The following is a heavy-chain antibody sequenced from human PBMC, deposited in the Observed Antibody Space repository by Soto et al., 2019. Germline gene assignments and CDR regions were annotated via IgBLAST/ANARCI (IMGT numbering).Heavy chain of an antibody. D-gene: IGHD3-22*01. CDR2: ISAYNGNT. CDR3: ARDSRSTDDSSGYYPPGGMDV. J-gene: IGHJ6*02. V-gene: IGHV1-18*01. CDR1: GGTFSSYG. Sequence: ASVKVSCKASGGTFSSYGISWVRQAPGQGLEWMGWISAYNGNTNYAQKLQGRVTMTTDTSTSTAYMELRSLRSDDTAVYYCARDSRSTDDSSGYYPPGGMDVWGQGTTVTVSS.